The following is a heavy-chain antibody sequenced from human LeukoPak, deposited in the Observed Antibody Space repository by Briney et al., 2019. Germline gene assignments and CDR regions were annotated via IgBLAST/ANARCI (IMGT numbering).Heavy chain of an antibody. CDR3: ARGRTVTNDFDL. CDR1: GYTFDVYY. Sequence: ASVKVSCKASGYTFDVYYIHWVRQAPGQGLEWMGIFNPSGGNTNYAQRFQGRVTLTRDTSTTTVHMDLSGLRPEDTAVYYCARGRTVTNDFDLWGRGTLLTVSS. D-gene: IGHD4-17*01. J-gene: IGHJ2*01. V-gene: IGHV1-46*02. CDR2: FNPSGGNT.